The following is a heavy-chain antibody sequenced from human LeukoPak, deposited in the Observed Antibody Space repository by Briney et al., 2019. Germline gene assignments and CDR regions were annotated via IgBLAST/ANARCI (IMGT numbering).Heavy chain of an antibody. J-gene: IGHJ4*02. Sequence: SETLSLTCTVSGGSISSSSYYWGWIRQPPGKGLEWIGSIYYSGSTYYNPSLKSRVTISVDTSKNQFSLKLSSVTAADTAVYYCARGWDYPSGSYYYFDYWGQGTLVTVSS. D-gene: IGHD1-26*01. CDR2: IYYSGST. CDR1: GGSISSSSYY. V-gene: IGHV4-39*07. CDR3: ARGWDYPSGSYYYFDY.